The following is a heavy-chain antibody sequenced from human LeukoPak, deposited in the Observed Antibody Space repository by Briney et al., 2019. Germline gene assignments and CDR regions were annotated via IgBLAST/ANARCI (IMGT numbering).Heavy chain of an antibody. Sequence: ASVKVSCKASGYTFSGYYLHWVRQAPGQGLEWMGWIDPNSGGTNYAQNFQGRITMTRDTTINTDYIELSRLRSDDTAVYYCARAGPQYCTNGVCYSDYWGQGTLVTVSS. V-gene: IGHV1-2*02. J-gene: IGHJ4*02. D-gene: IGHD2-8*01. CDR1: GYTFSGYY. CDR2: IDPNSGGT. CDR3: ARAGPQYCTNGVCYSDY.